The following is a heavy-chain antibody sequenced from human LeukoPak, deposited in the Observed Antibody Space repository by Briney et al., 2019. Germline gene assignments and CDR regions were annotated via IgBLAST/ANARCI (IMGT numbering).Heavy chain of an antibody. CDR3: VSSSGNYRGHFFDY. CDR2: ISYDGGNE. CDR1: GFTFTDHG. V-gene: IGHV3-30*03. Sequence: PGGSLRLSCAASGFTFTDHGMFWVRQPPGKGLEWVAFISYDGGNEHYADSVRGRLTISRDNSKNTLYLQVHSLRPEDTAVYYCVSSSGNYRGHFFDYWGQGTLVTVSS. J-gene: IGHJ4*02. D-gene: IGHD3-10*01.